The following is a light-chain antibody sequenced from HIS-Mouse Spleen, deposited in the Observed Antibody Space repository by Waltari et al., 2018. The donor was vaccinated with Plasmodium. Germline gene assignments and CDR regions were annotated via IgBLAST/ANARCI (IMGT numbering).Light chain of an antibody. CDR1: SSDVGGYNV. Sequence: QSALTQPPSASGSPGQSVTISCTGTSSDVGGYNVVSWYQQTPGKAPKLMIYGVSKRPSGVPDRFSGSKSGNTASLTVSGLQAEDEADYYCSSYAGSNNLVFGGGTKLTVL. CDR2: GVS. V-gene: IGLV2-8*01. J-gene: IGLJ2*01. CDR3: SSYAGSNNLV.